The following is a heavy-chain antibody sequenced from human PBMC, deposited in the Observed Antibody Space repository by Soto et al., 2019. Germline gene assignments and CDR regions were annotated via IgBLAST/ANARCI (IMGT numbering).Heavy chain of an antibody. CDR3: ARDLYSGYDSRAFDI. D-gene: IGHD5-12*01. CDR2: IYYSGST. V-gene: IGHV4-59*01. CDR1: GGSISSYC. Sequence: SETLSLTCTVSGGSISSYCWSWIRQPPGKGLEWIGYIYYSGSTNYNPSLKSRVTISVDTSKNQFSLKLSSVTVADTAVYYCARDLYSGYDSRAFDIWGQGTMVTVSS. J-gene: IGHJ3*02.